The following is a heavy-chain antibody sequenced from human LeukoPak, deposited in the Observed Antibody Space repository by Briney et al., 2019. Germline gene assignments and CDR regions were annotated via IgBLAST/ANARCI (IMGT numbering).Heavy chain of an antibody. J-gene: IGHJ4*02. Sequence: ASVKVSCKTSGYTFSNYGISWVRQAPGQGLEWLGWVSAYNGNTNYAERLQGRVTMTTDTSTSTAYMELRSLTSDDTAVYYCARGYSSSSWSLFDYWGQGTLVTVSS. CDR3: ARGYSSSSWSLFDY. CDR1: GYTFSNYG. D-gene: IGHD6-6*01. CDR2: VSAYNGNT. V-gene: IGHV1-18*01.